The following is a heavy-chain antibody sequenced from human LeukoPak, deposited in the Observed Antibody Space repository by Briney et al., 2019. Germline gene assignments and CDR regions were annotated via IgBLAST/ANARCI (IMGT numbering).Heavy chain of an antibody. CDR2: ISSSSSTI. CDR1: GFTFSTYS. J-gene: IGHJ4*02. Sequence: GGSLRLSCAASGFTFSTYSMNWVRQAPGKGLEWVSYISSSSSTIYYADSVKGRFTISRDNSKNTLYLQMNSLRVEDTAVHYCVRVRGSYPNNNFDYWGQGTLVTVSS. D-gene: IGHD1-26*01. V-gene: IGHV3-48*01. CDR3: VRVRGSYPNNNFDY.